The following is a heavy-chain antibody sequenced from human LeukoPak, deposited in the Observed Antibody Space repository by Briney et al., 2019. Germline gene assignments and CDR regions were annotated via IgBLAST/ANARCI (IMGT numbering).Heavy chain of an antibody. Sequence: PSETLSLTCAVYGGSFSGYYWSWIRQPPGKGLEWIWEINHSGSANYNPSLKSRVTISVDTSKNQFSLKLSSVTAADTAVYYCARGRRGLYYYGSGSVLDYWGQGTLVTVSS. D-gene: IGHD3-10*01. CDR3: ARGRRGLYYYGSGSVLDY. V-gene: IGHV4-34*01. CDR1: GGSFSGYY. CDR2: INHSGSA. J-gene: IGHJ4*02.